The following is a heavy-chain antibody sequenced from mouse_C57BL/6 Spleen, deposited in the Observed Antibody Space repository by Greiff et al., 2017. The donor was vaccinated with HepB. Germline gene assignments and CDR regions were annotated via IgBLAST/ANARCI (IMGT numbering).Heavy chain of an antibody. CDR2: INPNNGGT. V-gene: IGHV1-22*01. J-gene: IGHJ4*01. CDR3: ARSMITTAMDY. D-gene: IGHD2-4*01. CDR1: GYTFTDYN. Sequence: EVKLMESGPELVKPGASVKMSCKASGYTFTDYNMHWVKQSHGKSLEWIGYINPNNGGTSYNQKFKGKATLTVNKSSSTAYMELRSLTSEDSAVYYCARSMITTAMDYWGQGTSVTVSS.